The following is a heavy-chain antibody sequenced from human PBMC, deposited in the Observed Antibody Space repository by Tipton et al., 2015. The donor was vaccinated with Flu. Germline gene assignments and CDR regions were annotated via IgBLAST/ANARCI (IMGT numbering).Heavy chain of an antibody. V-gene: IGHV4-4*07. Sequence: TLSLTCTVSGGSLSSLYWTWIRQPAGKGLELIGRIYSSGITKYNPSLKSRVTMSVDTSKNQFSLSLSSVTAADTAVYYCARGSGSGTFVIFDYWGQGTLVAVSS. CDR3: ARGSGSGTFVIFDY. CDR2: IYSSGIT. CDR1: GGSLSSLY. J-gene: IGHJ4*02. D-gene: IGHD3-10*01.